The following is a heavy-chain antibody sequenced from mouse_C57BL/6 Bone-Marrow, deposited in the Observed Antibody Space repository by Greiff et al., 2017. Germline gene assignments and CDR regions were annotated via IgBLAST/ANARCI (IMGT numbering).Heavy chain of an antibody. CDR3: AREGGIYYLWYFDV. CDR2: ISYDGSN. Sequence: ESGPGLVKPSQSLSLTCSVTGYSITSCYYWNWIRQFPGNKLEWMGYISYDGSNNYNPSLKNRISITLDTSKNQFFLKLNSVTTEDTATYDCAREGGIYYLWYFDVWGTGTTVTVSS. D-gene: IGHD1-1*01. V-gene: IGHV3-6*01. J-gene: IGHJ1*03. CDR1: GYSITSCYY.